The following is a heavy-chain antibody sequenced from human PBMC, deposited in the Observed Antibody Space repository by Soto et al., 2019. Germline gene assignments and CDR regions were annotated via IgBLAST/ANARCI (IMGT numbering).Heavy chain of an antibody. CDR1: GGSISSYY. J-gene: IGHJ5*02. Sequence: SETLSLTCTVSGGSISSYYWSWIRQPPGKGLEWIGYIYYSGSTNYNPSLKSRVTISVDTSKNQFSLKLSSVTAADTAVYYCARDGSVAGTVGWFDPWGQGTLVTVSS. CDR2: IYYSGST. CDR3: ARDGSVAGTVGWFDP. D-gene: IGHD6-19*01. V-gene: IGHV4-59*01.